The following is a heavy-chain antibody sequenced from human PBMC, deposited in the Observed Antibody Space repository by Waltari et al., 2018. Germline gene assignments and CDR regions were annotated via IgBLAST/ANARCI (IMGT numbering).Heavy chain of an antibody. J-gene: IGHJ4*02. D-gene: IGHD3-16*02. Sequence: QVQLQQWGAGPLKPSEPLSLACAVYGGSFSGYSWSWIRPPPGKRLDWIGEINHSGSTNYNPSLKSRVTISVDTSKNQFSLKLSSVTAADTAVYYCARGDYVWGSYRLPFDYWGQGTLVTVSS. V-gene: IGHV4-34*01. CDR2: INHSGST. CDR1: GGSFSGYS. CDR3: ARGDYVWGSYRLPFDY.